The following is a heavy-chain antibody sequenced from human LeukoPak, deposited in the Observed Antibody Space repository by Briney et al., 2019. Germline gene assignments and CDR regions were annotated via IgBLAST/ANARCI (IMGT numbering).Heavy chain of an antibody. J-gene: IGHJ4*02. CDR1: GFTVSSNY. Sequence: GGSLRLSCAASGFTVSSNYMSWVRQAPGKGLEWVSVIYSGGSTYYADSVKGRFTISRDNSKNTLYLQMNSLRAEDTAVYYCARDAGGYGDYGLDYWGQGTLVTVSS. CDR2: IYSGGST. CDR3: ARDAGGYGDYGLDY. V-gene: IGHV3-66*01. D-gene: IGHD4-17*01.